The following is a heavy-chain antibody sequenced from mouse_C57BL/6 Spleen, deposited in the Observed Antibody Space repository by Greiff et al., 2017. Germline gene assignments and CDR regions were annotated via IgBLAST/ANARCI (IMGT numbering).Heavy chain of an antibody. V-gene: IGHV1-80*01. Sequence: VQRVESGAELVKPGASVKISCKASGYAFSSYWMNWVKQRPGKGLEWIGQIYPGDGDTNYNGKFKGKATLTADKSSSTAYMQLSSLTSEDSAVYFCARRNYGNYGAMDYWGQGTSVTVSS. CDR2: IYPGDGDT. CDR1: GYAFSSYW. CDR3: ARRNYGNYGAMDY. D-gene: IGHD2-1*01. J-gene: IGHJ4*01.